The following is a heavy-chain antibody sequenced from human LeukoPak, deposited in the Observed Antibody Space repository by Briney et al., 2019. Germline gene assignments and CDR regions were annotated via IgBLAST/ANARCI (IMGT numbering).Heavy chain of an antibody. CDR1: GYTFTSYA. CDR3: ASGIVQPIDY. CDR2: INAGNGNT. V-gene: IGHV1-3*01. Sequence: AASVKVSCKASGYTFTSYAMHWVRQAPGQRLEWMGWINAGNGNTKYSQKFQGRVTITRDTSASTAYMGLSSLRSEDTAVYYCASGIVQPIDYWGQGTLVTVSS. D-gene: IGHD3-16*02. J-gene: IGHJ4*02.